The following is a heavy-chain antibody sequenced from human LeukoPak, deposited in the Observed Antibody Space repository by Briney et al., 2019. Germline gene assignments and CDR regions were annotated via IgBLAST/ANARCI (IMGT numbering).Heavy chain of an antibody. J-gene: IGHJ4*02. D-gene: IGHD2-21*02. Sequence: SETLSLTCAVYGGSFSGYYWSWIRQPPGKGLEWIGEINHSGSTNYNPSLKSRVTISVDTSKNQFSLKLSSVTAADTATYFCARQRLAYCGGDCYTYSYFDYWGQGTLVTVSS. CDR2: INHSGST. CDR3: ARQRLAYCGGDCYTYSYFDY. CDR1: GGSFSGYY. V-gene: IGHV4-34*01.